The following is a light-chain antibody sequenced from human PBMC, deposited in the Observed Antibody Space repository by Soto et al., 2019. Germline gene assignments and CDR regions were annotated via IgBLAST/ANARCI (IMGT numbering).Light chain of an antibody. CDR1: SSNIGSNT. V-gene: IGLV1-44*01. CDR2: SND. Sequence: QTVVTQPTSASGTPGQRVTISCSGSSSNIGSNTVNWYQQLPGTAPKLLIYSNDQRPSGVPDRFSGSKSGTSASLAISGLQSEDEADYYCAAWDDSLNGYVIGTGTKLTVL. CDR3: AAWDDSLNGYV. J-gene: IGLJ1*01.